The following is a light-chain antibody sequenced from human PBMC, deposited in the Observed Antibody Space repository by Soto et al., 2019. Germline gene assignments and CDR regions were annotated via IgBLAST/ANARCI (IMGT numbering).Light chain of an antibody. Sequence: QSVLTQPPSVSAAPGQKVTISCSGSSSNIGNNYVSWYQQLPGTAPKLLIYENNKRPSGIPDRFTGSNSGTSATLGITGLQTGDEVDYYCGTWDSSLSAYVFGTGTKVTVL. CDR3: GTWDSSLSAYV. CDR1: SSNIGNNY. V-gene: IGLV1-51*02. J-gene: IGLJ1*01. CDR2: ENN.